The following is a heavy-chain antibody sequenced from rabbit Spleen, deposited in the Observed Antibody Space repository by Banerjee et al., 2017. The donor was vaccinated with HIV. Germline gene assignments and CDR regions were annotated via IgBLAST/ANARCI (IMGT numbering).Heavy chain of an antibody. D-gene: IGHD4-2*01. CDR3: ARDAGTRFSPHATGR. Sequence: QEQLVESGGGLVQPGGSLKLSCKASGFDFSSYGVSWVRQAPGKGLEWIGYIDPVFGTTHYASWVNGRYSTSRENTRNTGSLQLKSLTAPDTATYFCARDAGTRFSPHATGRWGQGTPATVS. J-gene: IGHJ6*01. CDR2: IDPVFGTT. V-gene: IGHV1S47*01. CDR1: GFDFSSYG.